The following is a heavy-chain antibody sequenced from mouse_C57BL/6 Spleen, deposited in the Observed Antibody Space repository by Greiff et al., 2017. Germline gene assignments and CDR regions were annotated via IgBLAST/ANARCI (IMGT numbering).Heavy chain of an antibody. D-gene: IGHD1-1*01. CDR3: ALLLRSSEYFDV. CDR1: VYTFTSYW. J-gene: IGHJ1*03. V-gene: IGHV1-50*01. CDR2: IDPSDSYT. Sequence: QVQLQQPGAELVKPGASVKLSCKASVYTFTSYWMQWVKQRPGQGLEWIGEIDPSDSYTNYNQQFKGKATLTVDTSSSTAYIQLSSLTSEDSTVYYCALLLRSSEYFDVWGTGTTVTVSS.